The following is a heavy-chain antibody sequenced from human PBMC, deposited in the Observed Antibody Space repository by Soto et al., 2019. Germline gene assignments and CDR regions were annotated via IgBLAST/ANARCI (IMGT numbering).Heavy chain of an antibody. CDR3: ARGRQVTPAALFKRAGDYSMDV. CDR2: VNHSGST. D-gene: IGHD2-2*01. CDR1: GGSFRGYS. V-gene: IGHV4-34*01. J-gene: IGHJ6*02. Sequence: LSLTCAVYGGSFRGYSWTWIRQPPGKGLEWIGEVNHSGSTYYSPSLMSRVTLSIDTSKNQFSLKLSSVTAADTAVYYCARGRQVTPAALFKRAGDYSMDVWGQGTTVTVSS.